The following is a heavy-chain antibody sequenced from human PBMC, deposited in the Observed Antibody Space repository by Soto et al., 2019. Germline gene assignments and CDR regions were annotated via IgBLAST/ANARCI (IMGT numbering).Heavy chain of an antibody. CDR3: ARVVVPRVLQWLIVNWFDP. V-gene: IGHV4-34*01. CDR1: GWSFSVYY. CDR2: INHSGST. D-gene: IGHD6-19*01. Sequence: PSETLSLTCAVYGWSFSVYYWSWIRQPPGKGLEWIGEINHSGSTNYNPSLKSRVTISVDTSKNQFSLKLSSVTAADTAVYYCARVVVPRVLQWLIVNWFDPWGQGTLVTVSS. J-gene: IGHJ5*02.